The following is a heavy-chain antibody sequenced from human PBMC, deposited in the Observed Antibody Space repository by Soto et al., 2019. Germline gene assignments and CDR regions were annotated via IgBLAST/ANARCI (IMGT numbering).Heavy chain of an antibody. Sequence: QVQLVESGGGVVQPGRSLRLSCVGSGFIFDNYGFHWVRQAPGKGLERVAVIWSDGSEKYYADSVKGRFTISKDNSKNPWYLKMHRLRVEDTSRYFCARDSMTHYPFAYWGQATLVTFSS. CDR1: GFIFDNYG. CDR2: IWSDGSEK. D-gene: IGHD2-8*01. V-gene: IGHV3-33*01. CDR3: ARDSMTHYPFAY. J-gene: IGHJ4*02.